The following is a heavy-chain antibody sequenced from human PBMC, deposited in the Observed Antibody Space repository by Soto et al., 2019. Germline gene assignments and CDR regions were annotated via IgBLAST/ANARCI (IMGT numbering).Heavy chain of an antibody. CDR2: IWYVGNNK. CDR1: GFTFSSYG. J-gene: IGHJ4*02. Sequence: GGSLRLSCAASGFTFSSYGMRWVRQAPGKGLEWVAVIWYVGNNKYYADSVKGRFTISRDNSKNTLYVQMTSLRAEDTAIYYCARGLHSLFDYWGQGTLVTVSS. V-gene: IGHV3-33*01. D-gene: IGHD2-21*01. CDR3: ARGLHSLFDY.